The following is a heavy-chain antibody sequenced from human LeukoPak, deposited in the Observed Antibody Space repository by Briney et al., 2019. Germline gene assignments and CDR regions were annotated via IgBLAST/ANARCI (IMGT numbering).Heavy chain of an antibody. J-gene: IGHJ4*02. CDR1: GGTFSSYA. Sequence: SVKVSCKASGGTFSSYAISWVRQAPGQGLEWMGRIIPILGIANYAQKFQGRVTITADKSTSTAYMELSSLRSDDTAVYYCARDDTVTTYYFDYWGQGTLVTVSS. V-gene: IGHV1-69*04. CDR2: IIPILGIA. D-gene: IGHD4-11*01. CDR3: ARDDTVTTYYFDY.